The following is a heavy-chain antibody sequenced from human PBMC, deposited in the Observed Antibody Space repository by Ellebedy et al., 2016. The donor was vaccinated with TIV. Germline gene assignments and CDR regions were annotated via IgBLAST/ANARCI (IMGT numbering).Heavy chain of an antibody. J-gene: IGHJ6*02. Sequence: ASVKVSXXASGYTFTSYDINWVRQATGQGLEWMGWVNPHSGNTGYAQKFQGRVTMTSNTSISTGYMELSSLRSEDTAVYFCARGRGLNMDRPKYYYYYGLDVWGQGTTVTVSS. D-gene: IGHD1/OR15-1a*01. CDR2: VNPHSGNT. CDR3: ARGRGLNMDRPKYYYYYGLDV. CDR1: GYTFTSYD. V-gene: IGHV1-8*01.